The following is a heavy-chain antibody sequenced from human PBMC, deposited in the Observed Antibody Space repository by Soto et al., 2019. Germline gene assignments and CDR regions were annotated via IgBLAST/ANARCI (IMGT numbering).Heavy chain of an antibody. V-gene: IGHV1-18*01. Sequence: QVQLVQSGAEVKKPGASVKVSCKASGYTFTSYGISWVRQAPGQGLEWMGWISAYNGNTNYAQRLQGRVTMTTDTATRTLYSELRRLRSDVTAVYDCARDVSGHSYGDGMDVWGQGPTVTVSS. CDR1: GYTFTSYG. CDR3: ARDVSGHSYGDGMDV. D-gene: IGHD4-17*01. CDR2: ISAYNGNT. J-gene: IGHJ6*02.